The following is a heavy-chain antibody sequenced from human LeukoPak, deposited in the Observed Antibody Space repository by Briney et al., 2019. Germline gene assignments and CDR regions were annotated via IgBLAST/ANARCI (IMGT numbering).Heavy chain of an antibody. J-gene: IGHJ6*03. D-gene: IGHD5-12*01. V-gene: IGHV4-61*02. Sequence: SQTLSLTCTVSGGSISSGSYYWSWIRQPAGKGLEWIGRIYTSGSTNYNPSLKSRVTISVDTSKNQFSLKLSSVTAADTAVYYCAREGSGYDVYYYYYYMDVWGKGTTVTVSS. CDR3: AREGSGYDVYYYYYYMDV. CDR2: IYTSGST. CDR1: GGSISSGSYY.